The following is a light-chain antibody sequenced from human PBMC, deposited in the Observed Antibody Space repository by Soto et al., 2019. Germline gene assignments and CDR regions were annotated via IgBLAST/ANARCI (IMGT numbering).Light chain of an antibody. CDR2: DAS. CDR1: QSVSSY. V-gene: IGKV3-11*01. CDR3: QQRSNWPPT. Sequence: EIVLTQSPATLSLSPGERATLSCRASQSVSSYLAWYQQKPGQAPRLLIYDASNRATGIPARFSGSGSGPDFPLTISSLTPEDFAVYYCQQRSNWPPTFGGGTKVEIK. J-gene: IGKJ4*01.